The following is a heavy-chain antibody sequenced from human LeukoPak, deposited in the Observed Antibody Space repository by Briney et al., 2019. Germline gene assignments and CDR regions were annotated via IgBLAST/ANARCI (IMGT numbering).Heavy chain of an antibody. J-gene: IGHJ5*02. CDR1: GYSFTSYW. CDR2: IYPGDSDT. CDR3: ARLVTYGSGSDLHWFDP. Sequence: GESLKISCKGSGYSFTSYWIGWVRQMPGKGLEWMGIIYPGDSDTRYSPSFQGQVTISADKSISTAYLQWSSLKASDTAMYYCARLVTYGSGSDLHWFDPWGQGTLVTVSS. V-gene: IGHV5-51*01. D-gene: IGHD3-10*01.